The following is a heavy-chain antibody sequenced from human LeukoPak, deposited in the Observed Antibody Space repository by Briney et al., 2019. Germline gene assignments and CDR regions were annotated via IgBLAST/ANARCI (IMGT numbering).Heavy chain of an antibody. CDR2: IYYSGST. J-gene: IGHJ6*02. V-gene: IGHV4-39*01. Sequence: PGGSLRLSCAASGFTVSSNYMSWVRQPPGKGLEWIGSIYYSGSTYYNPSLKSRVTISVDTSKNQFSLKLSAVTAADTAVYYCARHPKRYFDWLWGEPLYYYYYGMDVWGQGTTVTVSS. CDR3: ARHPKRYFDWLWGEPLYYYYYGMDV. CDR1: GFTVSSNY. D-gene: IGHD3-9*01.